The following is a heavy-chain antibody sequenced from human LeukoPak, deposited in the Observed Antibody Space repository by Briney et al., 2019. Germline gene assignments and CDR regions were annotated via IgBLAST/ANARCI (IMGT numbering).Heavy chain of an antibody. D-gene: IGHD1-14*01. J-gene: IGHJ3*02. CDR2: IYSDGST. CDR1: GFTVSYNY. Sequence: GGSLRLSCAASGFTVSYNYMSWVRQAPGKGLEWVSVIYSDGSTYYADSVKGRFTISRDNSKTTLYLQTGSLRAEDTAVYYCARDRRTGTPYAFDIWGQGTMVTVSS. V-gene: IGHV3-66*02. CDR3: ARDRRTGTPYAFDI.